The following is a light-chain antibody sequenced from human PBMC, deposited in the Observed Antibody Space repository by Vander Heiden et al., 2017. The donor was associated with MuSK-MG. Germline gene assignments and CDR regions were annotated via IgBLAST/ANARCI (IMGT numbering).Light chain of an antibody. Sequence: DMKMTQSPSSLSASVGDRVTITCQASQDISNYLNWYQQKPGKAPKLLIYDASSLERGVPSRFSGSGSGTDFTFTISSLQPEDFATYYCQQDNNHPFTFGQGTKVDIK. V-gene: IGKV1-33*01. CDR2: DAS. CDR3: QQDNNHPFT. J-gene: IGKJ3*01. CDR1: QDISNY.